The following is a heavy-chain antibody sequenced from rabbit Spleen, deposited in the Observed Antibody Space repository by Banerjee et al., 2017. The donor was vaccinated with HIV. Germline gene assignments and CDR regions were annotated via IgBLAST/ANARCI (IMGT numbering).Heavy chain of an antibody. D-gene: IGHD8-1*01. V-gene: IGHV1S45*01. CDR2: IVAGSSGST. Sequence: QEQLEESGGGLVKPEGSLTLTCKASGFDLSSYSYICWVRQAPGKGLEWIACIVAGSSGSTYYASWAKGRFTISKTSSTTVTLQMTSLTAADTATYFCARDGGSYSYQFNLWGPGTLVTVS. CDR1: GFDLSSYSY. J-gene: IGHJ4*01. CDR3: ARDGGSYSYQFNL.